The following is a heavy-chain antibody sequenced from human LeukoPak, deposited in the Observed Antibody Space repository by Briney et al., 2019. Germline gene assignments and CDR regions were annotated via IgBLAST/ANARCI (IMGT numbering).Heavy chain of an antibody. V-gene: IGHV3-48*03. J-gene: IGHJ2*01. CDR2: ISSGSGSTL. D-gene: IGHD4-17*01. CDR1: GFTFSSYE. Sequence: PGGSLRLSCAASGFTFSSYEMSWVRQAPGKGLEWVSYISSGSGSTLYYADSVKGRFTFSRDNAKNSLYLQMNSLRAEDTAVYYCVRCYGNWYFDLWGRGTLVTVSS. CDR3: VRCYGNWYFDL.